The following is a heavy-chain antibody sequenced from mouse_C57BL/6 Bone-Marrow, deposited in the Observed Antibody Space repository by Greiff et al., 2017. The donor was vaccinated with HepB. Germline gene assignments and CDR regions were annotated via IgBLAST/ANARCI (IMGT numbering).Heavy chain of an antibody. Sequence: VQLQQSGAELVRPGSSVKMSCKTSGYTFTSYGINWVKQRPGQGLEWIGYIYIGNGYTEYNEKFKGKATLTSDTSSSTAYMQLSSLTSEDSAIYFWARSPEAWTAQATGAMDYWGQGTSVTVSS. D-gene: IGHD3-2*02. CDR1: GYTFTSYG. CDR2: IYIGNGYT. J-gene: IGHJ4*01. CDR3: ARSPEAWTAQATGAMDY. V-gene: IGHV1-58*01.